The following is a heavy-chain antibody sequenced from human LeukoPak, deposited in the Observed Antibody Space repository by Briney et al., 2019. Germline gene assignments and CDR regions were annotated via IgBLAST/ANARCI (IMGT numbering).Heavy chain of an antibody. V-gene: IGHV4-61*02. CDR2: IYTSGST. J-gene: IGHJ5*02. D-gene: IGHD1-7*01. CDR1: GGSISSGSYY. CDR3: ARDPYNWYYDAGT. Sequence: PSQTLSLTCTVSGGSISSGSYYWSWIRQPAGKGLEWIGRIYTSGSTNYNPSLKSRVTISVDTSKNQFSLKLSSVTAADTAVYYCARDPYNWYYDAGTWGQGTLVTVSS.